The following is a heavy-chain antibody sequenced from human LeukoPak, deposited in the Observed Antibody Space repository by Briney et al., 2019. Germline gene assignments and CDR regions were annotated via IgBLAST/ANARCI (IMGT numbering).Heavy chain of an antibody. CDR2: IYYSGST. V-gene: IGHV4-59*08. CDR3: ARSTYYDFWSGYSEWYYYGMDV. CDR1: GGSISSYY. Sequence: PSETLSLTCTVSGGSISSYYWSWIRQPPGNGLEWIGYIYYSGSTNYNPSLKSRVTISVDTSKNQFSLKLSSVTAADTAVYYCARSTYYDFWSGYSEWYYYGMDVWGQGTTVTVSS. D-gene: IGHD3-3*01. J-gene: IGHJ6*02.